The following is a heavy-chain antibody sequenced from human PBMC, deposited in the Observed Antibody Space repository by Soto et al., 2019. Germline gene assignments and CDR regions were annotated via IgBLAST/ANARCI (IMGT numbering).Heavy chain of an antibody. CDR3: AKDTGNDKYYGMDV. CDR2: ISGGGGST. CDR1: EFTFSSYA. V-gene: IGHV3-23*01. J-gene: IGHJ6*02. Sequence: GESLKISCAASEFTFSSYAMTWVRQAPGKGLESVSGISGGGGSTYYADSVKGRFTISRDNSKNTLYLQMNSLRAEDTAIYYCAKDTGNDKYYGMDVWGQGTTVTVSS. D-gene: IGHD2-8*02.